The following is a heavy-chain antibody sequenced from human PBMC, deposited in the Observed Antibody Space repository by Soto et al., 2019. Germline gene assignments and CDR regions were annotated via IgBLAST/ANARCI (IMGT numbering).Heavy chain of an antibody. J-gene: IGHJ6*02. CDR1: RFTFIKYE. Sequence: HPGGSLRRSWGVSRFTFIKYEMSYVRQAPGKGLEWVSYVSRTGNTRVYADSVKGRFTISRDNAKNSLSLQMNSLSAEDPAVYSCARVVERGGYDMDVWGPGTKVTVSS. CDR3: ARVVERGGYDMDV. V-gene: IGHV3-48*03. CDR2: VSRTGNTR. D-gene: IGHD3-3*01.